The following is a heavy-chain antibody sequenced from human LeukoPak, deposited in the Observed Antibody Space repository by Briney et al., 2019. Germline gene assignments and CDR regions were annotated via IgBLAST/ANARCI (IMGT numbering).Heavy chain of an antibody. Sequence: SVKVSCKASGGTFSSSAISWVRQAPGQGLEWMGGIIPIFGTASYAQKFQGRVTMTRDMSTSTVYMELSSLRSEDTAVYYCARGRDSNGGSSWYKDYWGQGTLVTVSS. J-gene: IGHJ4*02. CDR2: IIPIFGTA. CDR1: GGTFSSSA. CDR3: ARGRDSNGGSSWYKDY. V-gene: IGHV1-69*05. D-gene: IGHD6-13*01.